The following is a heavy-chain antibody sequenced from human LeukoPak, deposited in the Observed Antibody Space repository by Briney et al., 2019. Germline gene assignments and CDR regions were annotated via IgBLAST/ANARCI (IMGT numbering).Heavy chain of an antibody. Sequence: QPGGSLRLSCAASGFTFSSYSMNWVRQAPGKGLEWVSYISSSSSTIYYADSVKGRFTISRDNAKNTLYLQMNSLRAEDTAVYYCARDGVEFYNWFDPWGQGTLVTVSS. CDR1: GFTFSSYS. D-gene: IGHD2-21*01. CDR3: ARDGVEFYNWFDP. CDR2: ISSSSSTI. V-gene: IGHV3-48*04. J-gene: IGHJ5*02.